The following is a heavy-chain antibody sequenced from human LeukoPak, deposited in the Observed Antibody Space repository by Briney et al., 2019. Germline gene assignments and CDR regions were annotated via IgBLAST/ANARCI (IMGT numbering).Heavy chain of an antibody. D-gene: IGHD2-2*01. CDR1: GGTFSSYA. V-gene: IGHV1-69*13. J-gene: IGHJ5*02. CDR2: IIPIFGTA. CDR3: TRGPAATSRSWFDP. Sequence: GASVKVSCKASGGTFSSYAISWVRQAPGQGLEWMGGIIPIFGTANYAQKFQGRVTITADESTSTAYMELSSLRSEDTAVYYCTRGPAATSRSWFDPWGQGTLVTVSS.